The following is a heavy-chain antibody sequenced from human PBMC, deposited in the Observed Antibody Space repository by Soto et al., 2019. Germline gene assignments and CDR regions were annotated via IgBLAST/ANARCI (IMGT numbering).Heavy chain of an antibody. D-gene: IGHD5-18*01. CDR2: ISGSGGST. CDR1: GFTFSNFA. Sequence: EVQLLESGGGLVQPGGSLRLSCAASGFTFSNFAMSWVRQAPGKGLEWVSGISGSGGSTYYADSVKGRFTISRDNSKNTVYLQMNSLRVEDTAVYYCAKGGSYGPYYFDYWGQGTLVTVSS. J-gene: IGHJ4*02. CDR3: AKGGSYGPYYFDY. V-gene: IGHV3-23*01.